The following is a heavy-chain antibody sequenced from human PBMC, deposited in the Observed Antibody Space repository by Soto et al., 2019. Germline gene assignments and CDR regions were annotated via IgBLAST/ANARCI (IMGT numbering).Heavy chain of an antibody. CDR3: ARPPLPGYSIHFNS. CDR2: VYPRDSDT. CDR1: GYSFTTNW. D-gene: IGHD2-15*01. Sequence: LGESLKISCKGSGYSFTTNWIGWVRQMPGKGLEWMGIVYPRDSDTRYSPSFQGQVTISADRSTGTAFLQWRSLKASDTALYYCARPPLPGYSIHFNSWGQGTLVTVSS. J-gene: IGHJ4*02. V-gene: IGHV5-51*01.